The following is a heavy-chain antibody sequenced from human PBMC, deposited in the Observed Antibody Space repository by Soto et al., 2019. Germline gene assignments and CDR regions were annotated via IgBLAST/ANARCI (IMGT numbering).Heavy chain of an antibody. J-gene: IGHJ4*02. D-gene: IGHD2-2*02. V-gene: IGHV6-1*01. CDR1: GDSVSSNSAA. CDR2: TYYRSKWYN. Sequence: SQSLSLTCAISGDSVSSNSAAWNWIRQSPSRGLEWLGRTYYRSKWYNDYAVSVKSRITINPDTSKNQFSLQLNSVTPEDTAVYYCARGGRVVVPAAIHGGVAYYFDYWGRGTQVTVSS. CDR3: ARGGRVVVPAAIHGGVAYYFDY.